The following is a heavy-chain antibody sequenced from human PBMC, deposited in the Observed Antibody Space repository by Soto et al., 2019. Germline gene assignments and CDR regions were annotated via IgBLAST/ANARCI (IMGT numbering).Heavy chain of an antibody. D-gene: IGHD5-18*01. Sequence: GASVKVSCKASGGTFISYAISWVRQAPGQGLEWMGGIIPIFGTANYAQKFQGRVTITADESTSTAYMELSSLRSEDTAVYYCARDMKYKQRWLHLRYYYYYGMDVWGHGTTATVSS. CDR3: ARDMKYKQRWLHLRYYYYYGMDV. J-gene: IGHJ6*02. CDR1: GGTFISYA. V-gene: IGHV1-69*13. CDR2: IIPIFGTA.